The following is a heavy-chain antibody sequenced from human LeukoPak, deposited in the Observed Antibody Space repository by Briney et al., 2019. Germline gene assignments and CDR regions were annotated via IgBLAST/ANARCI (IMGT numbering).Heavy chain of an antibody. J-gene: IGHJ4*01. CDR1: GFTFSSYE. V-gene: IGHV3-48*03. CDR3: ARGSQAGLLVY. Sequence: GGSLRLSCAASGFTFSSYEMNWVRQAPGKGLEWVSYISSSGSTIYYADSVKGRFTISRDNAKNSLYLQMNSLRAEDTAVYYCARGSQAGLLVYWGHGTLVTVSS. CDR2: ISSSGSTI. D-gene: IGHD3-3*01.